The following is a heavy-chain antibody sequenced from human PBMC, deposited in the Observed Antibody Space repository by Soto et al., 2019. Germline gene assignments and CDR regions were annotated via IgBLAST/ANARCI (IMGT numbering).Heavy chain of an antibody. CDR2: MNPTSGDT. CDR1: GYTFTSYD. J-gene: IGHJ4*02. Sequence: QVQLVQSGAEVKKPGASVKVSCKASGYTFTSYDIRWVRQATGQGLEWLGWMNPTSGDTGYAQKFQGILTMTRNTSITTAYMERSSLRSEDTAIYYCARGLIPCTLVYRGQGTVASVSS. D-gene: IGHD6-13*01. CDR3: ARGLIPCTLVY. V-gene: IGHV1-8*01.